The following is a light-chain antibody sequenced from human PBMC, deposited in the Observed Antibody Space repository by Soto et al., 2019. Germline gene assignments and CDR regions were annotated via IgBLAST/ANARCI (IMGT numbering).Light chain of an antibody. V-gene: IGKV1-39*01. Sequence: DIQMTQSPSSLSASVGDRVTITCRTSQNIKKYLNWYQQKPGKAPNLLIYTASSLQVGLPSRFSGSGSGTDFTLTISSLQPEDSATYYCQQSFATPITFGGGTKVEIK. J-gene: IGKJ4*01. CDR3: QQSFATPIT. CDR2: TAS. CDR1: QNIKKY.